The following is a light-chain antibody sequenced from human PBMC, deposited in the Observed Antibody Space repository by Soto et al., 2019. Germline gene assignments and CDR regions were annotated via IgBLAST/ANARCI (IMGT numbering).Light chain of an antibody. CDR3: SSYTTSSTYV. J-gene: IGLJ1*01. CDR2: DVS. Sequence: QSVLTQPAPVSGYPSQTITTFFTWKGSEVGGYNYVSWYQQHLGKAPKLMISDVSNRPSGVSNRFSGSKSGNTASLTISGLQTEDEADYYCSSYTTSSTYVFGTGTKVTVL. V-gene: IGLV2-14*01. CDR1: GSEVGGYNY.